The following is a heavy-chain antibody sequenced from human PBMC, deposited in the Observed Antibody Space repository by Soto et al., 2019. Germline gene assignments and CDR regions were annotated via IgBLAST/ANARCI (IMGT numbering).Heavy chain of an antibody. V-gene: IGHV4-31*03. CDR3: ESAPAATSSYYYYYGMDV. D-gene: IGHD6-13*01. J-gene: IGHJ6*02. CDR1: GGSISSGGYY. CDR2: IDYSGST. Sequence: LSLTCTVSGGSISSGGYYWSCIRQHPGKGLEWNGYIDYSGSTYYNPSLKRRVTRSADTSKKQFSLKLSSVTAAGTAVYYCESAPAATSSYYYYYGMDVWGQGTTVTVSS.